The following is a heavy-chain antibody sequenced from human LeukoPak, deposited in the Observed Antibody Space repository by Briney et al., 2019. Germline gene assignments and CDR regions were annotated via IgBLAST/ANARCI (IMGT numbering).Heavy chain of an antibody. CDR1: GFTFSSYW. CDR2: IKEDGSEK. Sequence: PGGSLRLSCAASGFTFSSYWMSWVRQASGKGLEWVVSIKEDGSEKYYVDSVEGRFTISRDNAKNSLSLQMNSLRVEDTAMYYCARDYGGYWGQGTLVTVSS. J-gene: IGHJ4*02. V-gene: IGHV3-7*03. CDR3: ARDYGGY. D-gene: IGHD3-16*01.